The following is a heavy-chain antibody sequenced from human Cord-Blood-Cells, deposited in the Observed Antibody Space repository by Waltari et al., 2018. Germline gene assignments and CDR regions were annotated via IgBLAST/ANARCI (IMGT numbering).Heavy chain of an antibody. CDR3: VRVVRGPYYYYGMDV. Sequence: QVQLVQSGAEVKKPGASVKVSCKASGYTFTAYSMHWVRPPPGQGLEWMGWINPNSGGTNYAQKFQGRVTMTRDTSISTAYMELSRLRSDDTAVYYCVRVVRGPYYYYGMDVWGQGTTVTVSS. CDR2: INPNSGGT. V-gene: IGHV1-2*02. J-gene: IGHJ6*02. CDR1: GYTFTAYS. D-gene: IGHD3-10*01.